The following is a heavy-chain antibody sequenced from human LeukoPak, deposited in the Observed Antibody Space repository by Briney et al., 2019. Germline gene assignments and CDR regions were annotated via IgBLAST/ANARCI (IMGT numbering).Heavy chain of an antibody. J-gene: IGHJ6*02. CDR1: GFTFSDYY. Sequence: PGGSLRLSCAASGFTFSDYYMSWIRQAPGKGLEWVSYISSSGSTIYYADSVKGRFTISRDNAKNSLYLQMNSLRAEDTAVYYCARDLPDITIFGVVIRGNGMDVWGQGTTVTASS. CDR2: ISSSGSTI. V-gene: IGHV3-11*01. CDR3: ARDLPDITIFGVVIRGNGMDV. D-gene: IGHD3-3*01.